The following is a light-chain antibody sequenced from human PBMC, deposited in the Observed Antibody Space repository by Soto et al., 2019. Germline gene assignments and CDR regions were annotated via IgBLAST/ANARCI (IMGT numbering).Light chain of an antibody. CDR3: QKYNSAPPWT. Sequence: DIQMTQSPSSLSASVGDRVTITCRASQGISNYLAWYQQKPGKVPKLLIYAASTLQSGVPSRSSGSGSGTDFTLTTSSLQPEDVATYYCQKYNSAPPWTFGQGTKVDIK. CDR1: QGISNY. CDR2: AAS. V-gene: IGKV1-27*01. J-gene: IGKJ1*01.